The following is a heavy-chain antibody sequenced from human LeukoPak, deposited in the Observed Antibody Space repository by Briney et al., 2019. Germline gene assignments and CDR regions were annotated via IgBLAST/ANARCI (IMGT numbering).Heavy chain of an antibody. CDR2: IYYSGST. CDR1: SGSISSSSYY. V-gene: IGHV4-39*07. Sequence: SETLSLTCTVSSGSISSSSYYWGWIRQPPGKGLEWIGSIYYSGSTYYNPSLKSRVTISVDTSKNQFSLKLSSVTAADTAVYYCAREARFDQTRYYYYYYMDVWGKGTTVTVSS. J-gene: IGHJ6*03. D-gene: IGHD6-6*01. CDR3: AREARFDQTRYYYYYYMDV.